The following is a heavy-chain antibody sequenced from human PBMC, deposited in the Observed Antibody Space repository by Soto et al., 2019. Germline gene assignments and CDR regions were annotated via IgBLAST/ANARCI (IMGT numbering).Heavy chain of an antibody. CDR2: VYHNGTS. J-gene: IGHJ6*02. CDR3: ARDLDRYCSVTSCHAMDV. D-gene: IGHD2-15*01. CDR1: GGSIRSTNW. Sequence: SETLSLTCVVSGGSIRSTNWWAWVRQTPGKGLEWSGEVYHNGTSNYNPSLKGRATISVDRSKDQVSLRLNSVIDADTAVYYCARDLDRYCSVTSCHAMDVWGQGTPVTV. V-gene: IGHV4-4*02.